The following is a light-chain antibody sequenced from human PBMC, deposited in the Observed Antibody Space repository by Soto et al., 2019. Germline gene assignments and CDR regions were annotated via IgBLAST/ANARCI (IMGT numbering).Light chain of an antibody. CDR2: GAS. V-gene: IGKV3-15*01. Sequence: AWYQQKPGQAPRLLIYGASTRATGIPARFSGSGSATEFTLTISSLQSEDFAVYYCQQYNNWPPGIFGQGTKLEIK. J-gene: IGKJ2*01. CDR3: QQYNNWPPGI.